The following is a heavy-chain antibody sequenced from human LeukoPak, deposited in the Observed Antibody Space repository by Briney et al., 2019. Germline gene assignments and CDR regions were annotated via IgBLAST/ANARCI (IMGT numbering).Heavy chain of an antibody. CDR3: ARVVYDFWSGYYFDY. D-gene: IGHD3-3*01. V-gene: IGHV1-2*02. CDR2: INPNSGGT. CDR1: GYTFTGYY. Sequence: ASVKVSCKASGYTFTGYYMHWVRQAPGQGLEWMGWINPNSGGTNYAQKFQGRVTMTRDTSISTAYMELSSLRSEDTAVYYCARVVYDFWSGYYFDYWGQGTLVTVSS. J-gene: IGHJ4*02.